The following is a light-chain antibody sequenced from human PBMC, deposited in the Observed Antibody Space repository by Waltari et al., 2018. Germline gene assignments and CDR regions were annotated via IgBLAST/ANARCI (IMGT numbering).Light chain of an antibody. V-gene: IGLV3-25*03. CDR3: QSADNSGTYVL. Sequence: QQKAGQAPGLVKYKDRERPAGIPERFAGSSSGTTVTLTSSGVQAEDEADYYCQSADNSGTYVLFGGGTKVTVL. CDR2: KDR. J-gene: IGLJ3*02.